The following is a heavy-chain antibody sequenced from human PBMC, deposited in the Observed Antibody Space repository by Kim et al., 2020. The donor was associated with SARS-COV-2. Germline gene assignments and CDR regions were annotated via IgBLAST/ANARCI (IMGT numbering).Heavy chain of an antibody. D-gene: IGHD6-6*01. CDR3: AREEGIAARRVYYYYYGMDV. V-gene: IGHV3-11*06. Sequence: RLTISRDNAKNSLYLQMNSLRAEDTAVYYCAREEGIAARRVYYYYYGMDVWGQGTTVTVSS. J-gene: IGHJ6*02.